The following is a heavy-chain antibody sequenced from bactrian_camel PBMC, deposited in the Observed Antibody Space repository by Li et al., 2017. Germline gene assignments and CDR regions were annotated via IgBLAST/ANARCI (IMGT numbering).Heavy chain of an antibody. D-gene: IGHD3*01. CDR1: GASLDGSD. CDR3: AAGPTHNGYCSTLRNPQY. CDR2: IYTGSGNA. J-gene: IGHJ4*01. Sequence: HVQLVESGGGSAQVGGSLTLSCGASGASLDGSDRGWFRQAPGKEREGVARIYTGSGNAYYADSVKGRFTISQDNAKNTVYLQRSKLTTEDTAMYYCAAGPTHNGYCSTLRNPQYWGQGTQV. V-gene: IGHV3S63*01.